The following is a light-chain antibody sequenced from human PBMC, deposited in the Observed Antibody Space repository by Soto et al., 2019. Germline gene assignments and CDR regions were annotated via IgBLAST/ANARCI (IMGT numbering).Light chain of an antibody. V-gene: IGKV3-15*01. CDR1: LTVSTN. J-gene: IGKJ3*01. Sequence: DIVMTQSPATLSVSPGERVTLSCRASLTVSTNLAWYQQKPGQAPRLLIYYASTRATGTPARFSGSGSVKEFTLTISSLQPEDVAVYYCQKYNYWAPGATFGPGTKVEIK. CDR3: QKYNYWAPGAT. CDR2: YAS.